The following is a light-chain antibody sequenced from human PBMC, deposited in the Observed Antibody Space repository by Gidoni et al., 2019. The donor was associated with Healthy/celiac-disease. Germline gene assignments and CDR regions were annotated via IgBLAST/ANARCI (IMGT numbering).Light chain of an antibody. CDR3: QQYNNWPLT. Sequence: EIVMTQSPATLSVSPGDRATLSCRAGRSVSSNLAWYQQKPGQAPRLLINGASTRSTGIPARFSGSGSGTEFTLTISSLQSEDFAVYYCQQYNNWPLTFGGGTKVEIK. V-gene: IGKV3-15*01. J-gene: IGKJ4*01. CDR2: GAS. CDR1: RSVSSN.